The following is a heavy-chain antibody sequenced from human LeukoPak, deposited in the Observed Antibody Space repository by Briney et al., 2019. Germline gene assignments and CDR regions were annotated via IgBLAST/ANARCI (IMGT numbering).Heavy chain of an antibody. D-gene: IGHD5-18*01. CDR3: ARDVDTAMEGGYYFDY. Sequence: GRSLRLSCAASGFTFSSYGMHWVRQAPGKGLEWVAVISYDGSNKYYADSVKGRFTISRDNSKNTLYLQMDSLRAEDTAVYYCARDVDTAMEGGYYFDYWGQGTLVTVSS. V-gene: IGHV3-30*03. CDR2: ISYDGSNK. J-gene: IGHJ4*02. CDR1: GFTFSSYG.